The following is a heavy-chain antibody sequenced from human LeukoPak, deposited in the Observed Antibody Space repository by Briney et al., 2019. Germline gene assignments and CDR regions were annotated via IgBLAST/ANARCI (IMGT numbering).Heavy chain of an antibody. D-gene: IGHD3-16*02. CDR1: GGSIGTYY. CDR3: ARHIGGGIEDMDV. Sequence: PSETLSLTCIVSGGSIGTYYWSWIRQSPGKGLEWIGYIYVTGSTRYNPYLQSRVTISVDTSRNQFFLKMSSVTAADTAVYYCARHIGGGIEDMDVWGTGTKVTVSS. CDR2: IYVTGST. J-gene: IGHJ6*03. V-gene: IGHV4-59*08.